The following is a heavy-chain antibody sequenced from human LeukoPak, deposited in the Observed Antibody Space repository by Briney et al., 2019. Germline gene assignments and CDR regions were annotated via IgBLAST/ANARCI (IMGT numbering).Heavy chain of an antibody. CDR3: AREAFYCSSTSCFVY. CDR2: IYHSGST. V-gene: IGHV4-38-2*02. Sequence: PSETLSLTCTVSGYSISSGYYWGWIRQPPGKGLEWIGSIYHSGSTYYNPSLKSRATISVDTSKNQFSLKLSSVTAADTAVYYCAREAFYCSSTSCFVYWGQGTLVTVSS. CDR1: GYSISSGYY. D-gene: IGHD2-2*01. J-gene: IGHJ4*02.